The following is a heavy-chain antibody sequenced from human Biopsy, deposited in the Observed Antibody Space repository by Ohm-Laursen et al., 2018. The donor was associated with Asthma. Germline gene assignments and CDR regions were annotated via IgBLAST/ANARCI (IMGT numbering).Heavy chain of an antibody. CDR3: ARGGWGQLGLGY. CDR2: IYYSGST. CDR1: GGCISSYY. Sequence: SDTLSLTCTVSGGCISSYYWSWIRQPPGKGLEWIGYIYYSGSTNYNPSLKSRVTISVDTSKNQFSLKLSSVTAADTAVYYCARGGWGQLGLGYWGQGTLVTVSS. V-gene: IGHV4-59*07. J-gene: IGHJ4*02. D-gene: IGHD6-6*01.